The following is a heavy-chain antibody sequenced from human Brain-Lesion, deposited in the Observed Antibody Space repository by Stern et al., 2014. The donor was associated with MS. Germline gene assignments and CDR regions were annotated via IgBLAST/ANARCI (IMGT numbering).Heavy chain of an antibody. Sequence: QLVQSGAEVKKPGESLKISCKGSGYRFTSNWIGWVRQMPGKGLEWMGIIWPGDSDTRYRPSFQGQVPISADKSISTAYLQWSSLQASDTAMYYCARRGDSSSSGFDYWGQGTLVIVSS. D-gene: IGHD6-6*01. CDR3: ARRGDSSSSGFDY. CDR2: IWPGDSDT. V-gene: IGHV5-51*01. J-gene: IGHJ4*02. CDR1: GYRFTSNW.